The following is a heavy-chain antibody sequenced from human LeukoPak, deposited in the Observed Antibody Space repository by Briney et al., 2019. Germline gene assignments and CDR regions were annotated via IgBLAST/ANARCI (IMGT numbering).Heavy chain of an antibody. Sequence: GGSLRLSCAASGFTFSSYSMNWVRQAPGKGLEWVSSISSSSSYIYYADSVKGRFTISRDNAKNSLYLQMNSLKTEDTAVYYCTTDPDDIVVVPADSSADYWGQGTLVTVSS. CDR1: GFTFSSYS. D-gene: IGHD2-2*01. J-gene: IGHJ4*02. V-gene: IGHV3-21*03. CDR3: TTDPDDIVVVPADSSADY. CDR2: ISSSSSYI.